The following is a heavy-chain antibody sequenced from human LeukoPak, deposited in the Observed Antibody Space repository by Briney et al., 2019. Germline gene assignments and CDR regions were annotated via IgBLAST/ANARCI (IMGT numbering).Heavy chain of an antibody. J-gene: IGHJ4*02. CDR2: IIPIFGTA. Sequence: SVKVSCKASGGTFSSCAISWVRQAPGQGLEWMGGIIPIFGTANYAQKFQGRVTITADESTSTAYMELSSLRSEDTAVYYCASYYSSGWDFDYWGQGTLVTVSS. V-gene: IGHV1-69*13. CDR1: GGTFSSCA. D-gene: IGHD6-19*01. CDR3: ASYYSSGWDFDY.